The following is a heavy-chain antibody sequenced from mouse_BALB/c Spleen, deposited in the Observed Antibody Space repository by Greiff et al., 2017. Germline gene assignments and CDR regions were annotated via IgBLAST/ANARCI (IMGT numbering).Heavy chain of an antibody. CDR3: ARDHGYGSSYGYFDY. CDR1: GFSLTSYG. Sequence: VKLVESGPGLVAPSQSLSITCTVSGFSLTSYGVHWVRQPPGKGLEWLGVIWAGGSTNYNSALMSRLSISKDNSKSQVFLKMNSLQTDDTAMYYCARDHGYGSSYGYFDYWGQGTTLTVSS. CDR2: IWAGGST. J-gene: IGHJ2*01. D-gene: IGHD1-1*01. V-gene: IGHV2-9*02.